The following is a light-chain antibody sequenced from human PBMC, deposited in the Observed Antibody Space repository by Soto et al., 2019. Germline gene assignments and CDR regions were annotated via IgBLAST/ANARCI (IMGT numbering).Light chain of an antibody. V-gene: IGKV1-8*01. J-gene: IGKJ4*01. CDR1: QGISSY. CDR3: PQYYSYSLT. Sequence: AIRMTQSPSSFSASTGDRVTITCRASQGISSYVAWYQQKPGKAPKLLIYAASTLQSGVPSRFSGSGSGTDFTLTIRCLQSEDFATYSYPQYYSYSLTFSGGTTVAIK. CDR2: AAS.